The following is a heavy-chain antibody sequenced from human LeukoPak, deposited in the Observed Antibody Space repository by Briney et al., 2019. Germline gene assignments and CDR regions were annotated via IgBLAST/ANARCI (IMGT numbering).Heavy chain of an antibody. V-gene: IGHV1-69*13. CDR3: ERFSSGYDRPLSYYYYYMDV. J-gene: IGHJ6*03. CDR1: GGTFSSYA. CDR2: IIPIFGTA. D-gene: IGHD5-12*01. Sequence: SVKVSCKASGGTFSSYAISWVRQAPGQGLEWMGGIIPIFGTANYAQKFQGRVTITADESTSTAYMELSSLRSEDTAVYYCERFSSGYDRPLSYYYYYMDVWGKGTTVTISS.